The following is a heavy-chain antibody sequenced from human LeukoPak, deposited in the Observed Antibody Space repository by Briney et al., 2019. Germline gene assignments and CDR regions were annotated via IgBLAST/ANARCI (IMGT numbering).Heavy chain of an antibody. D-gene: IGHD2-2*01. CDR2: ISAYNGNT. Sequence: ASVKVSCKASGYTFTSYGISWVRQAPGQGLEWMGWISAYNGNTNYAQKLQGRVTMTTDTSTSTAYMELRSLRSDDTAVYYCARDWATQPATGLDYWGQGTLVTVSS. J-gene: IGHJ4*02. CDR3: ARDWATQPATGLDY. V-gene: IGHV1-18*01. CDR1: GYTFTSYG.